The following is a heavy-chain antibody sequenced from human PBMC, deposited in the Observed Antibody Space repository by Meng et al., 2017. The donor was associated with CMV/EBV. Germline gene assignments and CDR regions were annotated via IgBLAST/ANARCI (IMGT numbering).Heavy chain of an antibody. J-gene: IGHJ6*02. Sequence: SETLSLTCTVSGGSISSSSYYWGWIRQPPGKGLEWIGSIYYSGSTYYNPSLKSRVTISVDTSKNQFSLKLSSVTAADTAVYYCARDDPRFLEWLVAGDYYYGMDVWGQGTTVTVSS. V-gene: IGHV4-39*07. D-gene: IGHD3-3*01. CDR1: GGSISSSSYY. CDR2: IYYSGST. CDR3: ARDDPRFLEWLVAGDYYYGMDV.